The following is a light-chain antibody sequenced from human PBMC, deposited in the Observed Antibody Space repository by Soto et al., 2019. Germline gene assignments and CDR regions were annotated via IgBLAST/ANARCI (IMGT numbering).Light chain of an antibody. J-gene: IGKJ2*01. CDR1: QSVLTW. Sequence: DIQVTQSPATLSASVGDTVSITCRASQSVLTWLAWYQQKPGKAPNLLIYKASRLRDGVPSRFSGRGSGTDFALTIGSLQPDDVASYFCEHYFSYPYAFGEGTKMEF. V-gene: IGKV1-5*03. CDR3: EHYFSYPYA. CDR2: KAS.